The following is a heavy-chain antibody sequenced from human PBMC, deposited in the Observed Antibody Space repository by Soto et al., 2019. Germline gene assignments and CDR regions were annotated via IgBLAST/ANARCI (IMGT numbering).Heavy chain of an antibody. CDR1: GASIISGW. V-gene: IGHV4-4*02. Sequence: PSEPLSLTCAVSGASIISGWWTWVRQPPGKGLEWIGETLYSGRTNYNSSLNSRVTISIDKSKKQFSLNLSSVTAADTAVYYCSSRVTDAPTWGQGTRVT. J-gene: IGHJ5*02. CDR2: TLYSGRT. D-gene: IGHD3-10*01. CDR3: SSRVTDAPT.